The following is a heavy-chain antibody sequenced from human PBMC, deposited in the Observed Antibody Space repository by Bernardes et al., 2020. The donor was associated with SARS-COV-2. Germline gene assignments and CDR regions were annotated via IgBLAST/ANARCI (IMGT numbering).Heavy chain of an antibody. V-gene: IGHV4-4*07. D-gene: IGHD3-3*01. CDR3: ARGRDYDFWSGGGRGYMDV. CDR2: IYTSGST. Sequence: SEPLSLTCTVSGGSISSYYWSWIRQPAGKGLEWIGRIYTSGSTNYNPSLKSRVTMSVDTSKNQFSLKLSSVTAADTAVYYCARGRDYDFWSGGGRGYMDVWGKGTTVTVSS. CDR1: GGSISSYY. J-gene: IGHJ6*03.